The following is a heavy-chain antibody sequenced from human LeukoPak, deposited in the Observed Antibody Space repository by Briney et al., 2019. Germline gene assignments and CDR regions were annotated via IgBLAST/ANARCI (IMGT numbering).Heavy chain of an antibody. CDR3: ARRHYHILTGFSDGGSYHYYYMAV. D-gene: IGHD3-9*01. J-gene: IGHJ6*03. CDR1: GDFISSYY. Sequence: SETLSLTCTVSGDFISSYYWSWIRRPPGKGLEWIWYIHASGSNNYNPSLKSRISMSIDTSKNQISLTLSHVTAADTAVYYCARRHYHILTGFSDGGSYHYYYMAVWGKGTTVTVSS. CDR2: IHASGSN. V-gene: IGHV4-4*09.